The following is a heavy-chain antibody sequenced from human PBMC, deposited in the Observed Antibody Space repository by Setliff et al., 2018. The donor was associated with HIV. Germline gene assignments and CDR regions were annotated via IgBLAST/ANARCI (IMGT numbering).Heavy chain of an antibody. V-gene: IGHV4-59*06. Sequence: SETLSLTCTVSGGSISSYYWGWIRQPPGKGLEWIGYIHSSGNTFYTPSLKSRLTISLDTSKNQFSLKLNSVTAADTAVYYCARAPTGGLVGYFHHWGQGTLVTVSS. D-gene: IGHD1-26*01. J-gene: IGHJ1*01. CDR3: ARAPTGGLVGYFHH. CDR1: GGSISSYY. CDR2: IHSSGNT.